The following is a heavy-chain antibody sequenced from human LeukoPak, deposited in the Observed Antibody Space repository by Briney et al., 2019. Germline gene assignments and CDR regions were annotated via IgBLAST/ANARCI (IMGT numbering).Heavy chain of an antibody. CDR1: GGSISSSSYY. CDR2: IYYSGST. Sequence: SETLSLTCTVSGGSISSSSYYWGWIRQPPGKGLEWIGSIYYSGSTYYNPSLKSRVTISIDTSKNQFSLKLSSVTAADTAVYYCARVSPVTTESNWGQGTLVTVSS. J-gene: IGHJ4*02. D-gene: IGHD4-17*01. V-gene: IGHV4-39*07. CDR3: ARVSPVTTESN.